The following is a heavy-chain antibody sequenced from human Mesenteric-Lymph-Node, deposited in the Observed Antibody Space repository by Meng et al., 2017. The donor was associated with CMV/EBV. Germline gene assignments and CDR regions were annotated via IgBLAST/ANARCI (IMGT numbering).Heavy chain of an antibody. CDR3: ARGQGYYFDY. Sequence: SETLSLTCTVSGGSISSYYWSWVRQPPGKGLEWIGYIYYSGSTNYNPSLKSRVTISVDTSKNQFSLKLSSVTAADTAVYYCARGQGYYFDYWGQGTLVTVSS. CDR2: IYYSGST. CDR1: GGSISSYY. J-gene: IGHJ4*02. V-gene: IGHV4-59*01.